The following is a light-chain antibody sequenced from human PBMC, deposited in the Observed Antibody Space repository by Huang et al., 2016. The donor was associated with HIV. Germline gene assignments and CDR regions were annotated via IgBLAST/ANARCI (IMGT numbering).Light chain of an antibody. Sequence: EIVMKQSPATLSLSPGEGATLSCRASQSLTSTLAWYQQKLGQAPRLLIYDTSTRATDVPARFSGSGSGTEFTLTISSLESEDFAVYYCQEYSSWPYTFGQGTKLEIK. J-gene: IGKJ2*01. CDR3: QEYSSWPYT. V-gene: IGKV3-15*01. CDR2: DTS. CDR1: QSLTST.